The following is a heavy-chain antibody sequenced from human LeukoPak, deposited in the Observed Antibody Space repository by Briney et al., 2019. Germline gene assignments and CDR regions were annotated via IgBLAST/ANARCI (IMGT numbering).Heavy chain of an antibody. V-gene: IGHV4-59*08. CDR2: IYYTGST. Sequence: SSETLSLTCTVSGASISDYYWSWIRQPPGEGLEWFGYIYYTGSTKYNPSLESRVTISIDTSKNHLYLKLSSVTAADTAMYYCARHSRAYSSTSGTFEYWGQGTLVTVSS. CDR1: GASISDYY. D-gene: IGHD2-2*01. J-gene: IGHJ4*02. CDR3: ARHSRAYSSTSGTFEY.